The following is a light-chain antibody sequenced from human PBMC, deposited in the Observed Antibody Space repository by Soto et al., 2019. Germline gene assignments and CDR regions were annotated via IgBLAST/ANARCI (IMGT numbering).Light chain of an antibody. CDR3: QQYYSYTLT. CDR1: QSISSW. Sequence: IQMTESPSTMSASVGYRVTITCGASQSISSWLAWYQQKPGKAPKVLIYAASTLQSGVPSRFSGSGSGTDFTPTISCLKSEDFATYYCQQYYSYTLTFGGGTKVDIK. J-gene: IGKJ4*01. CDR2: AAS. V-gene: IGKV1-5*01.